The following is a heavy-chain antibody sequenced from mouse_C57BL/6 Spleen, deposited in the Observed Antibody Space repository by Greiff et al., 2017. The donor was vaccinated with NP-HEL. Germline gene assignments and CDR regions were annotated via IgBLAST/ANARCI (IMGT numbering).Heavy chain of an antibody. V-gene: IGHV1-52*01. J-gene: IGHJ4*01. D-gene: IGHD1-1*01. Sequence: QVQLQQPGAELVRPGSSVKLSCKASGYTFTSYWMHWVKQRPIQGLEWIGNIDPSDSETHYNQKFKDKATLTVDKSSSTAYMQLSSLTSEDSAVYYCATTVVAYYYAMDYWGQGTSVTVS. CDR3: ATTVVAYYYAMDY. CDR1: GYTFTSYW. CDR2: IDPSDSET.